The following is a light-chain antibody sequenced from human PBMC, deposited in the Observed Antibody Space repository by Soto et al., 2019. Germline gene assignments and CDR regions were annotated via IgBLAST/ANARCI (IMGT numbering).Light chain of an antibody. J-gene: IGKJ1*01. Sequence: DILMTQSPSSLSASVGDRVTITCRASQTINTYLNWYQQKPGQAPRLVIYDASNLETGVPSRFSGSGSGTDFTFTISSLQPEDIATYYCQQYDNLPRTFGQGTKVEIK. V-gene: IGKV1-33*01. CDR3: QQYDNLPRT. CDR2: DAS. CDR1: QTINTY.